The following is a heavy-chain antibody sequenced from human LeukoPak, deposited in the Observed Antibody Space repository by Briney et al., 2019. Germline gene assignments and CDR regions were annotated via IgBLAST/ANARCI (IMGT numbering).Heavy chain of an antibody. CDR1: GASIRSGDYY. Sequence: SETLSLTCTVSGASIRSGDYYWSWIRQPPGKGLEWIGEINHSGSTNYNPSLKSRVTISVDTSKNQFSLKLSSVTAADTAVYYCARGRTALLWFGENNNWFDPWGQGTLVTVSS. J-gene: IGHJ5*02. V-gene: IGHV4-34*01. D-gene: IGHD3-10*01. CDR3: ARGRTALLWFGENNNWFDP. CDR2: INHSGST.